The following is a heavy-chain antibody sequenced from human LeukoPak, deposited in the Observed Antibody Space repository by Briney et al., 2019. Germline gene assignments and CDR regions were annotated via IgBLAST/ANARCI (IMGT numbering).Heavy chain of an antibody. J-gene: IGHJ4*02. D-gene: IGHD2-2*01. CDR2: IYAGGRT. Sequence: GGSLRLSCAASGLTVSSNYMSWVRQAPGRGLTWVSVIYAGGRTYYADSVKGRFTISRHNSNNTLYLQMNSLRPEDTAVYYCARVIYQLVFDYWGQGTLVSASS. CDR1: GLTVSSNY. CDR3: ARVIYQLVFDY. V-gene: IGHV3-53*04.